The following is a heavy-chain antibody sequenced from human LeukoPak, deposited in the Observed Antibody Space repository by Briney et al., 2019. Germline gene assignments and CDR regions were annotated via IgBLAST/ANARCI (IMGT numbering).Heavy chain of an antibody. CDR1: GYTFTGYY. CDR3: ARDSIYYDSSGYYWAGAFDI. V-gene: IGHV1-2*04. J-gene: IGHJ3*02. Sequence: GASVKVSCKASGYTFTGYYMHWVRQAPGQGLEWMGWINPNSGGTNYAQKFQGWVTMTRDTSISTAYMELSRLRSDDTAVYYCARDSIYYDSSGYYWAGAFDIWGQGTMVTVSS. D-gene: IGHD3-22*01. CDR2: INPNSGGT.